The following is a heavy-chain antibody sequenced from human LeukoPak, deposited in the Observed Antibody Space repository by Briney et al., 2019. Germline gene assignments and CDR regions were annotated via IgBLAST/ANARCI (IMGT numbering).Heavy chain of an antibody. D-gene: IGHD1-1*01. CDR1: GHTFTGHY. J-gene: IGHJ3*02. V-gene: IGHV1-2*02. CDR2: INSDSGGT. CDR3: ARGRVHSWSDAFDI. Sequence: ASVKVSCKASGHTFTGHYMHWVRQAPGQGLEWMGWINSDSGGTKYAQKFQGSVIMTRVTSISTAYMELSRLKSDDTAVYYCARGRVHSWSDAFDIWGQGTTVTVSS.